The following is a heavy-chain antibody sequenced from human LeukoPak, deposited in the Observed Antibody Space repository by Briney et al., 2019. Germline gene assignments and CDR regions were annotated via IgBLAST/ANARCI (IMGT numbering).Heavy chain of an antibody. J-gene: IGHJ4*02. CDR3: ARSRPGAYFDY. CDR1: GFTFSTYW. D-gene: IGHD1-26*01. V-gene: IGHV3-7*01. CDR2: IKQDESEK. Sequence: GGSLRLSCAASGFTFSTYWMSWVRQAPGKGLEWVANIKQDESEKYYGDSVKGRFTISRDNAKKSLYLQMNSLRAEDTAVYYCARSRPGAYFDYWGQGTLVTVSS.